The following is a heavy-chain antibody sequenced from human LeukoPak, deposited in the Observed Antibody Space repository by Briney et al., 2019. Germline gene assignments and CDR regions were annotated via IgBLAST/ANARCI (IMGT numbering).Heavy chain of an antibody. J-gene: IGHJ4*02. Sequence: SETLSRTCTVSGGSISSSSYYWGWIRQPPGKGLEWIGSIYYSGSTYYNPSLKSRVTISVDTSKNQFSLKLSSVTAADTAVYYCARHGTVNYYADYWGQGTLVTVSS. CDR2: IYYSGST. CDR1: GGSISSSSYY. CDR3: ARHGTVNYYADY. V-gene: IGHV4-39*01.